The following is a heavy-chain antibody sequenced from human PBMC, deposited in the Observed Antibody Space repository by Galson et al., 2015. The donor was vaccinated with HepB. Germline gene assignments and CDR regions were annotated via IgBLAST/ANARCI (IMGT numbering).Heavy chain of an antibody. J-gene: IGHJ5*02. CDR2: IIPIFGTA. V-gene: IGHV1-69*13. CDR1: GDTFSNND. Sequence: SVKVSCKAYGDTFSNNDISWVRQAPGQGLEWMGGIIPIFGTANYAQKFQGRVTITADESTSTAYMELSSLRSEDTAVYYCARDPTLRTYYDYVWGSYRDTSADWFDPWGQGTLVTVSS. D-gene: IGHD3-16*02. CDR3: ARDPTLRTYYDYVWGSYRDTSADWFDP.